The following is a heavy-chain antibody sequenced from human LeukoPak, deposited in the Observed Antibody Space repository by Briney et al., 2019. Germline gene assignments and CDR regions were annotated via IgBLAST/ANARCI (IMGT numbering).Heavy chain of an antibody. Sequence: SETLSLTCTVSGDSISSYYWSWIRQPAGKGLEWIGRIYTSGSTNYNPSLKSRVTMSVDTSKNQFSLKLSSVTAADTAVYYCARVGVVVPAATTYYYYYYMDVWGKGTTVTVSS. D-gene: IGHD2-2*01. CDR3: ARVGVVVPAATTYYYYYYMDV. CDR2: IYTSGST. J-gene: IGHJ6*03. V-gene: IGHV4-4*07. CDR1: GDSISSYY.